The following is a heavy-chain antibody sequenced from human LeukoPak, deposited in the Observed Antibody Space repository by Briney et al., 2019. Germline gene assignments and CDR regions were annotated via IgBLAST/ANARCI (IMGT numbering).Heavy chain of an antibody. CDR3: AREGWVWDDSSQ. D-gene: IGHD6-6*01. J-gene: IGHJ4*02. CDR2: ISAYNGNT. V-gene: IGHV1-18*01. CDR1: TFSSEG. Sequence: TFSSEGMKCVGEAAGLRQEWMGWISAYNGNTNYAQKLQGRVTMTTDTSTSTAYMELRSLRSDDTVVYYCAREGWVWDDSSQWGQVTLVTVCS.